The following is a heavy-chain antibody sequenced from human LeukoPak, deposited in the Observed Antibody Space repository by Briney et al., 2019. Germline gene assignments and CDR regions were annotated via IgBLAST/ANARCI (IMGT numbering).Heavy chain of an antibody. CDR1: GGSFSGYY. CDR2: INHSGST. D-gene: IGHD3-3*01. V-gene: IGHV4-34*01. CDR3: ARGRGHYDFWSGRGYYYYMDV. J-gene: IGHJ6*03. Sequence: SETLSLTCAVYGGSFSGYYWSWIRQPPGKGLEWIGEINHSGSTNYNPSLKSRVTISVDTSKNQFSLKLSSVTAADTAVYYCARGRGHYDFWSGRGYYYYMDVWGKGTTVTVSS.